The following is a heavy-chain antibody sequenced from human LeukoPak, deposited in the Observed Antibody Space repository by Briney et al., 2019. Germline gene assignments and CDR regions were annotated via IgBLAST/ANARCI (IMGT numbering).Heavy chain of an antibody. V-gene: IGHV5-51*01. D-gene: IGHD6-19*01. J-gene: IGHJ4*02. CDR2: IYPGDSDT. Sequence: GESLKISCKGSGYSFTSYWIGWVRQMPGKGLEWMGIIYPGDSDTRYSPSFQGQVTISADKSNSTAYLQWSSLKASDTAMYYCARPSGYSSGWYSTDYWGQGTLVTVSS. CDR1: GYSFTSYW. CDR3: ARPSGYSSGWYSTDY.